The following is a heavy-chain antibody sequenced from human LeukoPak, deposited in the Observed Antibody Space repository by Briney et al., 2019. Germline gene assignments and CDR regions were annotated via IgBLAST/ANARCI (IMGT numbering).Heavy chain of an antibody. Sequence: GGSLRLSCAASGFTFRSYDMHWVRQVTGKGLEWVSAVGISGDTYYAGSVKGRFAISRENAKNSLYLQMNSLTAGDTAVYYCVRGGIQVSGIDEIDYWGQGTLVTVSS. J-gene: IGHJ4*02. CDR1: GFTFRSYD. D-gene: IGHD6-19*01. V-gene: IGHV3-13*01. CDR2: VGISGDT. CDR3: VRGGIQVSGIDEIDY.